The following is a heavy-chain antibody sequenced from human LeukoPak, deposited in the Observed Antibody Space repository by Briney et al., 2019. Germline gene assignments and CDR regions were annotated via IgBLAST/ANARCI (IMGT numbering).Heavy chain of an antibody. CDR1: GFSFSDYW. D-gene: IGHD6-19*01. V-gene: IGHV3-7*01. J-gene: IGHJ4*02. Sequence: GGSLRLSCAASGFSFSDYWMTWVRQAPGAGLEFVANINPDGTATYYADPVKGRFTISRDNAKNLVYLQMNSLRAEDTAVYHCGRFGYVAGVDLWGQGTQVTVSS. CDR2: INPDGTAT. CDR3: GRFGYVAGVDL.